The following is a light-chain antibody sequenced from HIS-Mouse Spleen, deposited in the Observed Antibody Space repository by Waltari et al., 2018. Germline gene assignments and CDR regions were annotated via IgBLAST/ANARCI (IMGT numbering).Light chain of an antibody. CDR2: EGS. V-gene: IGLV2-23*03. CDR3: CSYAGSSTFGV. Sequence: QSALTQPASVSGSPGPSITISCTGTSSAAGIYNLVPWYQQHPGKAPKLMIYEGSKRPSGVSNRFSGSKSGNTASLTISGLQAEDEADYYCCSYAGSSTFGVFGGGTKLTVL. J-gene: IGLJ3*02. CDR1: SSAAGIYNL.